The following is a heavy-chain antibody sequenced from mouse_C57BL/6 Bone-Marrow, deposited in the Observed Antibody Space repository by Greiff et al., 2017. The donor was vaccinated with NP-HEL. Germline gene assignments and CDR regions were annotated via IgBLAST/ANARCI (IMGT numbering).Heavy chain of an antibody. CDR2: INYDGSST. CDR1: GFTFSDYY. D-gene: IGHD3-2*02. Sequence: EVQLVESEGGLVQPGSSMKLSCTASGFTFSDYYMAWVRQVPEKGLEWVANINYDGSSTYYLDSLKSRFIISRDNAKNILYLQMSSLKSEDTATYYCARDQEGYFDYWGKGTTLTVSS. V-gene: IGHV5-16*01. J-gene: IGHJ2*01. CDR3: ARDQEGYFDY.